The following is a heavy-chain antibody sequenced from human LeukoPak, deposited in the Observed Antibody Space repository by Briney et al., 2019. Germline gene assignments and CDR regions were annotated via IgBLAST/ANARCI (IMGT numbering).Heavy chain of an antibody. CDR1: GFTFSSYW. D-gene: IGHD1-1*01. V-gene: IGHV3-74*01. CDR3: ARDRLGYNSPPRY. CDR2: INSDGSST. J-gene: IGHJ4*02. Sequence: GGSLRLSCAVSGFTFSSYWMHWVRQAPGKGLVWVSRINSDGSSTTYADSVKGRFTISRDNAKNTLYLQMNSLRAEDTAVYYCARDRLGYNSPPRYWGQGTLVTVSS.